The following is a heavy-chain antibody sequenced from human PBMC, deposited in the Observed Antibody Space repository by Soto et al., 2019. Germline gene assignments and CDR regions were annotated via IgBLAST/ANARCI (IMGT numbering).Heavy chain of an antibody. J-gene: IGHJ4*02. CDR1: GYTFTSYD. Sequence: QVQLVQSGAEVKKPGASVKVSCKASGYTFTSYDINWVRQATGQGLEWMRWVNPHSGNTGSAQKFQGRVTMTRNTSISTAYMELSSLRSEDTAVYYCARRFYRGYDEGFDYWGQGTLVTVSS. V-gene: IGHV1-8*01. CDR3: ARRFYRGYDEGFDY. D-gene: IGHD5-12*01. CDR2: VNPHSGNT.